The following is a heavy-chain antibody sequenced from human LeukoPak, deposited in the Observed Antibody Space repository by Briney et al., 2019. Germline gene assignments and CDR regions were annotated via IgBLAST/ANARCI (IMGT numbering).Heavy chain of an antibody. CDR1: GFTSRNFA. J-gene: IGHJ3*02. Sequence: PGGTLRLSCAASGFTSRNFAMSWVRQAPGKGLEWVSGISGGGDRTYYADSVKGRFTISRDNSKTTVYLQMNSLRADDTAVYYCAKGVDLSDAFDIWGQGTMVTVSS. CDR3: AKGVDLSDAFDI. V-gene: IGHV3-23*01. CDR2: ISGGGDRT.